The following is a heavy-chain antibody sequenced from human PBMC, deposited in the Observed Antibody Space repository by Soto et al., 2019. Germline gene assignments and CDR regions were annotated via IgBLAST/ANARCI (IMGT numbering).Heavy chain of an antibody. J-gene: IGHJ4*02. Sequence: ASVKVSCKASGYTFTSYDINWVRQAPGQGLEWVGWMKPNSGNTGYAQKFQGRVAMTRDTSINTAYMELSSLRSEDTAVYYCARGSGYYYHSPDYWGQGTLVTVPQ. CDR1: GYTFTSYD. V-gene: IGHV1-8*01. CDR2: MKPNSGNT. D-gene: IGHD3-22*01. CDR3: ARGSGYYYHSPDY.